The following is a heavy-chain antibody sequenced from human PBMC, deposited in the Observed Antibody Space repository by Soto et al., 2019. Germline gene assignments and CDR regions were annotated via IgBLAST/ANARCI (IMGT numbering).Heavy chain of an antibody. J-gene: IGHJ6*02. V-gene: IGHV3-73*01. D-gene: IGHD3-10*01. CDR1: GFTFSGSA. Sequence: EVQLMESGGGLVQPGGSLKLSCAASGFTFSGSAMHWVRQASGKGLEWVGRIRSKANSYATAYAASVKGRFTISRDHSKNTSYLQMNSPKTEHTAFYYFTDMVRGLAPADYYYYGMDIWGQGTTVTVFS. CDR3: TDMVRGLAPADYYYYGMDI. CDR2: IRSKANSYAT.